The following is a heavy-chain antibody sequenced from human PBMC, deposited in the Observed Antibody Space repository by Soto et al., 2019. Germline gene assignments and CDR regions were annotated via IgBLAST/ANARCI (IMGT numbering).Heavy chain of an antibody. Sequence: QVHLVQSGVEVKTPGASVKVSCQASGYTFFTYDISWVRQAPGQWLEWMGWISTYSGDTKYAQKFQVRVTMTIDPSTISAYLELRGLISDDAAVYYFARHRGTTTSENCFDPWGQGTLVTVSS. V-gene: IGHV1-18*01. CDR1: GYTFFTYD. CDR3: ARHRGTTTSENCFDP. D-gene: IGHD1-1*01. CDR2: ISTYSGDT. J-gene: IGHJ5*02.